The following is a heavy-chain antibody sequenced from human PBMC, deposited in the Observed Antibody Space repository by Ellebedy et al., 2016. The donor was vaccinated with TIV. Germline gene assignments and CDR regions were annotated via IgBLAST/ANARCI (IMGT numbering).Heavy chain of an antibody. CDR3: ATYGSGSYYIGGGMDV. J-gene: IGHJ6*02. D-gene: IGHD3-10*01. V-gene: IGHV1-8*01. CDR2: MNPNSGNT. CDR1: GYTFTSYD. Sequence: ASVTVSCXASGYTFTSYDINWVRQATGQGLEWMGWMNPNSGNTGYAQKFQGRVTMTRNTSISTAYMELSSLRSEDTAVYYCATYGSGSYYIGGGMDVWGQGTTVTVSS.